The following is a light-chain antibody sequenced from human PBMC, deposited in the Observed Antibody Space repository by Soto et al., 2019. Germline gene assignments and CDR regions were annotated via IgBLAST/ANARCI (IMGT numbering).Light chain of an antibody. CDR1: QSVSSSY. Sequence: EIVLTQSPGTLSLSPGEGATLSCRASQSVSSSYLAWYQQKPGQAPRLLIYGASRRASGIPDRFSGSGSGTDFTLTITRLEPEDFAVYYCQQYGSSPLTFGQGTKVEIK. CDR2: GAS. CDR3: QQYGSSPLT. V-gene: IGKV3-20*01. J-gene: IGKJ1*01.